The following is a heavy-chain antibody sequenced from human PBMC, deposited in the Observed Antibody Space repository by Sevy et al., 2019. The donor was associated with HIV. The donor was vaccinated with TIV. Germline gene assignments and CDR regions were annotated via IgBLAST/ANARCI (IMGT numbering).Heavy chain of an antibody. CDR2: IYYSGST. Sequence: SETLSLTCSVSGGSMNIYYWSWIRQPPGKGLEWIGFIYYSGSTNYNPSLKSRVTISVDTPKNQFSLKLSSVTAADTAVYYCARVGFNWNDVDYWGQGTLVTVSS. V-gene: IGHV4-59*01. CDR3: ARVGFNWNDVDY. J-gene: IGHJ4*02. D-gene: IGHD1-20*01. CDR1: GGSMNIYY.